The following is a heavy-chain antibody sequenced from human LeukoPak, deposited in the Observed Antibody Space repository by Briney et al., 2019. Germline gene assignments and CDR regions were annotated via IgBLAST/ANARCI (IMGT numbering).Heavy chain of an antibody. CDR2: IWNDGSNE. J-gene: IGHJ5*02. Sequence: GGSLRLSCAASGFTFRDYGMHWIRQAPGKGLEWVAFIWNDGSNEYYPDSVKGRFTISRDNSRNTLYLQMNSLRDEDTAVYYCAKGGSASHNWFDPWGQGTLVTVSS. CDR1: GFTFRDYG. V-gene: IGHV3-30*02. CDR3: AKGGSASHNWFDP. D-gene: IGHD2-15*01.